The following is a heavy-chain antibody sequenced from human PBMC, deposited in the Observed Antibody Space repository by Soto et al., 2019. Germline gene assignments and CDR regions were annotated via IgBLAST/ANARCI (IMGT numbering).Heavy chain of an antibody. J-gene: IGHJ6*02. CDR3: ATDLMVRGVTTYYYYYGMDV. CDR2: FDPEDGET. D-gene: IGHD3-10*01. Sequence: ASVKVSCKVSGYTLTELSMHWVRQAPGKGLEWMGGFDPEDGETIYAQKFQGRVTMTEDTSTDTAYMELSSLRSEDTAVYYCATDLMVRGVTTYYYYYGMDVWGQGTTVTVSS. CDR1: GYTLTELS. V-gene: IGHV1-24*01.